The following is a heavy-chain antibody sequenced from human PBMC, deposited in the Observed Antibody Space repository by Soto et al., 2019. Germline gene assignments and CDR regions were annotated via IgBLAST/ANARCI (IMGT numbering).Heavy chain of an antibody. J-gene: IGHJ6*02. D-gene: IGHD6-6*01. CDR1: GVSISSGGYY. CDR2: IYYSGST. Sequence: SETLSLTCTVSGVSISSGGYYWSWIRQHPGKGLEWIGYIYYSGSTYYNPSLKSRVTISVDTSKNQFSLKLSSVTAADTAVYYCARSSSSRVYYYYYGMDVWGQGTTVTVSS. V-gene: IGHV4-31*03. CDR3: ARSSSSRVYYYYYGMDV.